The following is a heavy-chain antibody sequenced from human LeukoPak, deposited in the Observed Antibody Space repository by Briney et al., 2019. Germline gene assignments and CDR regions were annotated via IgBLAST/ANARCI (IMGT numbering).Heavy chain of an antibody. D-gene: IGHD6-13*01. J-gene: IGHJ4*02. Sequence: SETLSLTCTVSGGSISSYYWSWIRQPPGKGLEWIGYIYYSGSTNYNPSLKSRVTISVDASKNQFSLKLNSVTAADTAVYYCARGVYIAAAQYGYWGQGTLVTVSS. CDR2: IYYSGST. CDR1: GGSISSYY. CDR3: ARGVYIAAAQYGY. V-gene: IGHV4-59*01.